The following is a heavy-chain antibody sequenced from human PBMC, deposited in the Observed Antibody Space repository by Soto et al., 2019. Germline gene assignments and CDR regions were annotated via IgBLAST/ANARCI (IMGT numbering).Heavy chain of an antibody. CDR1: GFTFSSYG. CDR3: AKDAGPLLYGDAFDI. J-gene: IGHJ3*02. CDR2: ISYDGSLK. V-gene: IGHV3-30*18. D-gene: IGHD2-15*01. Sequence: QVQLVESGGGVVQPGRSLRLSCAASGFTFSSYGMHWVRQAPGKGLAWVAVISYDGSLKYYADSVKGRFTISRDNSKNTLYLQMNSLRAEDTAVYSCAKDAGPLLYGDAFDIWGQGTMVTVSS.